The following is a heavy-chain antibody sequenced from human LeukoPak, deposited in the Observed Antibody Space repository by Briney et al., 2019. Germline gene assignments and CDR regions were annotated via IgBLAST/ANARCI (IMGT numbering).Heavy chain of an antibody. CDR1: GLNFNDAW. J-gene: IGHJ4*02. CDR3: ARDSTYSSGSRFYDRFDY. D-gene: IGHD2-15*01. Sequence: GGSLRLSCAVSGLNFNDAWMSWVRQAPGKGLEWVANINRDGSQRNHVDSVKGRFTISRDNAKNSLYLQMDSLTAEDTAVYYCARDSTYSSGSRFYDRFDYWGQGTLVTVSS. V-gene: IGHV3-7*03. CDR2: INRDGSQR.